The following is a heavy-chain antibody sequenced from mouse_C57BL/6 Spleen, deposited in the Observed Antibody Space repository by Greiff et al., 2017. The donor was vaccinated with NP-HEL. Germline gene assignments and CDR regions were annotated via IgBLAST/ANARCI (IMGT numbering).Heavy chain of an antibody. J-gene: IGHJ2*01. Sequence: QVHVKQSGAELVKPGASVKLSCKASGYTFTSYWMQWVKQRPGQGLEWIGEIDPSDSYTNYNQKFKGKATLTVDTSSSTAYMQLSSLTSEDSAVYYCARSPITTVVATDYWGQGTTLTVSS. CDR1: GYTFTSYW. CDR2: IDPSDSYT. V-gene: IGHV1-50*01. D-gene: IGHD1-1*01. CDR3: ARSPITTVVATDY.